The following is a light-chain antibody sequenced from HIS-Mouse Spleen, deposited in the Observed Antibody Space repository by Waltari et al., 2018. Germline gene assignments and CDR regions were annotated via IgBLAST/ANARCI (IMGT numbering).Light chain of an antibody. CDR3: QQYYSTPYA. Sequence: DIVMTQSPDSLAVSLGERATINCKSSQSVLYSSNNKNYLAWYQQKPGHPPKLLIYWASTRESGVPDRFSGSGSRTDFTLTISSLQAEDVAVYYCQQYYSTPYAFGQGTKLEIK. J-gene: IGKJ2*01. CDR2: WAS. V-gene: IGKV4-1*01. CDR1: QSVLYSSNNKNY.